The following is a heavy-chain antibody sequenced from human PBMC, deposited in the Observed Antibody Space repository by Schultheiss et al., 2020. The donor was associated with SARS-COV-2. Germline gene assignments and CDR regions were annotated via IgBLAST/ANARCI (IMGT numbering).Heavy chain of an antibody. D-gene: IGHD6-13*01. J-gene: IGHJ4*02. CDR1: GFTFSTYE. V-gene: IGHV3-21*04. Sequence: GGSLRLSCAASGFTFSTYEMNWVRLAPGKGLEWVASVGSSSSYMYYADSVKGRFTISRDNAKNSLYLQMNNLRAEDTAVYYCAKGPRAAPTTFDYWGQGTLVTVSS. CDR2: VGSSSSYM. CDR3: AKGPRAAPTTFDY.